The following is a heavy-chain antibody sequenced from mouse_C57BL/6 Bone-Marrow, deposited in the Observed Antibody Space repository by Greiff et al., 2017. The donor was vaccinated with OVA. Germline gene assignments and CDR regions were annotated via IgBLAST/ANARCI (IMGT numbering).Heavy chain of an antibody. V-gene: IGHV14-3*01. J-gene: IGHJ4*01. Sequence: VQLQQSVAELVRPGASVKLSCTASGFNIKNTYMHWVKQRPEHGLEWIGRIDPANGNTTSAPKFQGKATITADTYANTAYLQLSSLTSEDTAIYYCARGITTVSYYARDYWGQGTSVTVSS. CDR1: GFNIKNTY. CDR3: ARGITTVSYYARDY. CDR2: IDPANGNT. D-gene: IGHD1-1*01.